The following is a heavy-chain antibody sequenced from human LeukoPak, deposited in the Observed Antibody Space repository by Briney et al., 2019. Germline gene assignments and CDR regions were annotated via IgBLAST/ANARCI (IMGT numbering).Heavy chain of an antibody. CDR1: GFTFSSYA. Sequence: GGSLRLSCAASGFTFSSYAMSWVRQAPGKGMEWVSTISDSGGNTYYADSVKGRFTISRDNSKNTLYLQMNSLRAEDTALYYCAKDGFRGDCIGGSCYPFDPWGQGTLVTVSS. J-gene: IGHJ5*02. D-gene: IGHD2-15*01. CDR2: ISDSGGNT. CDR3: AKDGFRGDCIGGSCYPFDP. V-gene: IGHV3-23*01.